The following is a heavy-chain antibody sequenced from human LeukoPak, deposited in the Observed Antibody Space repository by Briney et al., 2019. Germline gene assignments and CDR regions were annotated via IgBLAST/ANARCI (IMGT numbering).Heavy chain of an antibody. D-gene: IGHD3-3*01. V-gene: IGHV3-21*01. CDR1: GFTFSSYS. Sequence: GGSLRLSCAASGFTFSSYSMNWVRQAPGKGLEWVASISSSSSYIYYADSVKGRFTISRDNAKNTLYLQMNSLSAEDAAVSDCARRPREYDCWSGYRYYFVQWGQGTLVPVSS. CDR2: ISSSSSYI. CDR3: ARRPREYDCWSGYRYYFVQ. J-gene: IGHJ4*02.